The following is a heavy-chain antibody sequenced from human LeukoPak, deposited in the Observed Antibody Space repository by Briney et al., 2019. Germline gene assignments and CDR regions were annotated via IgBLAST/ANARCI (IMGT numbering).Heavy chain of an antibody. CDR1: GFSSSDYW. Sequence: GGSLRLSCAASGFSSSDYWMHWVRHAPGKGLVWVSRMNSDGTTTNYADSVKGRFTISRDNTKNTLYLQMNSLRAEDTAVYYCARGRGPYGWFDPWGQGTLVTVSS. V-gene: IGHV3-74*01. D-gene: IGHD3-10*01. CDR2: MNSDGTTT. J-gene: IGHJ5*02. CDR3: ARGRGPYGWFDP.